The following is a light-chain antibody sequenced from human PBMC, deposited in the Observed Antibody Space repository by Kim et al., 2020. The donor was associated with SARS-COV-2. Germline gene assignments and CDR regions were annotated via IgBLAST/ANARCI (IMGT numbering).Light chain of an antibody. V-gene: IGLV1-44*01. CDR1: SSNIGSNA. Sequence: ELTQPPSASQTPGQSVTISCSGGSSNIGSNAVSWYRQLPGTAPKLLIDGYNQRASGVPDRFSGSKSGTSASLAISGLQSDDEAVYYCATWDDSVSGWVFGGGTQLTVL. J-gene: IGLJ3*02. CDR3: ATWDDSVSGWV. CDR2: GYN.